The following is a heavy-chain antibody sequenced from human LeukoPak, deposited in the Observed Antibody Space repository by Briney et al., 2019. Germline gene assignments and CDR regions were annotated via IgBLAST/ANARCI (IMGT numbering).Heavy chain of an antibody. J-gene: IGHJ3*01. V-gene: IGHV4-34*01. Sequence: SETLSLTCAVYGGSFSGCYWSWIRQPPGKGLEWIGEINHSGSTNYNPSLKSRVTISVDTSRNQFSLKLSSVTAADTAVYYCARGGYGGFSWGQGTMVTVSS. D-gene: IGHD4-17*01. CDR2: INHSGST. CDR1: GGSFSGCY. CDR3: ARGGYGGFS.